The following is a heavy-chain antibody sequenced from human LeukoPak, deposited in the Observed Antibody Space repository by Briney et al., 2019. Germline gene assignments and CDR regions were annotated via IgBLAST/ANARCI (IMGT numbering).Heavy chain of an antibody. CDR2: VGIAADT. D-gene: IGHD1-26*01. J-gene: IGHJ4*02. CDR3: VRQKKSHGNFDY. CDR1: GFTFSDHA. Sequence: GGSLRLSCAASGFTFSDHAMHWVRQATGKGLEWVSAVGIAADTFYPGSVKGRFTISRENAKNSLYLQMNNLRVEDTAVYYCVRQKKSHGNFDYWGQGTLVTVSS. V-gene: IGHV3-13*01.